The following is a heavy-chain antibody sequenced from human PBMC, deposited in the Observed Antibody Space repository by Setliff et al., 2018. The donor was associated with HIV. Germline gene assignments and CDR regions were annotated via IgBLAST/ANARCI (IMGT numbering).Heavy chain of an antibody. Sequence: PSETLSLTCTVSGGSISSYYWSWIRQPAGKGLEWIGRIYTSGTTNYKPSLNSRVTMSVDTSKNQFSLKLYSATAADTAVYYCARQGGIAAKGDAFDIWGQGTMVTVSS. J-gene: IGHJ3*02. CDR3: ARQGGIAAKGDAFDI. D-gene: IGHD6-13*01. V-gene: IGHV4-4*07. CDR1: GGSISSYY. CDR2: IYTSGTT.